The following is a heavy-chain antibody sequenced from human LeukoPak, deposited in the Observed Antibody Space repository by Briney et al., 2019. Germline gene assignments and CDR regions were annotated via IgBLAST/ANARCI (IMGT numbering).Heavy chain of an antibody. V-gene: IGHV1-69*01. CDR1: GGTFSSYA. CDR2: IIPIFGTA. D-gene: IGHD6-13*01. Sequence: GSSVKVSCKASGGTFSSYAISWVRQAPGQGLEWMGGIIPIFGTANYAQKFQGRVTITADESTSPAYMELSSLRSEDTAVYYCARYSSSWYRDYYYGMDVWGQGTTVTVSS. J-gene: IGHJ6*02. CDR3: ARYSSSWYRDYYYGMDV.